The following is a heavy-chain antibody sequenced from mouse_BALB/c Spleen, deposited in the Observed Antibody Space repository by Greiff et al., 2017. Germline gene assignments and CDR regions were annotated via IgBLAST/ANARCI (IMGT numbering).Heavy chain of an antibody. Sequence: VQLQQSGPELVKPGASVKMSCKASGYTFTSYVMHWVKQKPGQGLEWIGYINPYNDGTKYNEKFKGKATLTSDKSSSTAYMELSSLTSEDSAVYYCARGKFITTVVAPFDYWGQGTTLTVSS. CDR3: ARGKFITTVVAPFDY. D-gene: IGHD1-1*01. V-gene: IGHV1-14*01. CDR1: GYTFTSYV. CDR2: INPYNDGT. J-gene: IGHJ2*01.